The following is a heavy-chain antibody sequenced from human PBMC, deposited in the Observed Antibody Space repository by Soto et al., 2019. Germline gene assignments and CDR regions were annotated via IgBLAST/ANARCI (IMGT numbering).Heavy chain of an antibody. V-gene: IGHV1-18*01. CDR3: ARDLGDLGL. CDR1: GYSFASYG. D-gene: IGHD3-16*01. Sequence: QVQLVQSGAEVMKPGASVKVSCHASGYSFASYGISWVRQAPGQGLEWMGWVSGYNGNTNYAQKFQGRITMTTDTSTSTAYMELWCLRSDDSAVYYCARDLGDLGLWGQGTLVTVSS. CDR2: VSGYNGNT. J-gene: IGHJ4*02.